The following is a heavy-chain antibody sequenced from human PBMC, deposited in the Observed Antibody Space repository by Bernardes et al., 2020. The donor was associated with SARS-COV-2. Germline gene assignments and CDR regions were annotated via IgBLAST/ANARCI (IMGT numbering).Heavy chain of an antibody. V-gene: IGHV3-74*01. Sequence: GGSLRLSCAASGCTFSSYCMHWVRQPPGKGLVWVSRINTDGSSTSYVDSVKGRFTIARDNAKNTLYLQMNNLNAEDTGVYYCARDSYDAFDIWGQGTMVTVSP. J-gene: IGHJ3*02. CDR2: INTDGSST. CDR1: GCTFSSYC. CDR3: ARDSYDAFDI.